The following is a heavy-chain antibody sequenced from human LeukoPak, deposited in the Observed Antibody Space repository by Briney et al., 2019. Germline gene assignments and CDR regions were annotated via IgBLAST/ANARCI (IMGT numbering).Heavy chain of an antibody. J-gene: IGHJ4*02. CDR2: VSGSGGST. Sequence: GGSLRLSCAASGFTFSSYAMSWVRQAPGKGLEWVSAVSGSGGSTYYADSVKGRFTISRDNSKNTLYLQMNSLRAEDTAVYYCAKDGSVLLWFGELLDYWGQGTLVTVSS. CDR3: AKDGSVLLWFGELLDY. CDR1: GFTFSSYA. D-gene: IGHD3-10*01. V-gene: IGHV3-23*01.